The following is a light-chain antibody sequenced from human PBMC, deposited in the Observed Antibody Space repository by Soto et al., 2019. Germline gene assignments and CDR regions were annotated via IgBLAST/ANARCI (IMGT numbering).Light chain of an antibody. Sequence: EIVMTQSPATLSVSPGERATLSCRASQSVSSKLAWYQQKPGQAPRLLIYGASTSATGIPARFSGSGSGTAFTLPISSLQSEDFAVYYCQQYNNWPLYTFGQGTKLEIK. V-gene: IGKV3-15*01. CDR3: QQYNNWPLYT. CDR1: QSVSSK. J-gene: IGKJ2*01. CDR2: GAS.